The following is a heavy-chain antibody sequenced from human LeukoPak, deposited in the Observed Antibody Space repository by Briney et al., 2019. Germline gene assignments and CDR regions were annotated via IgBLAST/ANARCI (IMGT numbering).Heavy chain of an antibody. CDR2: IKSKTHGETI. D-gene: IGHD1-7*01. CDR1: GFTFSDAW. CDR3: TTVLELRSGYFDY. J-gene: IGHJ4*02. V-gene: IGHV3-15*01. Sequence: GGSLRLSCAASGFTFSDAWMNWVRQAPGKGLEWVGRIKSKTHGETIDYAAPVKGRFTISRDDSKNTLYLQMNSLKTEDTAVYYCTTVLELRSGYFDYWGQGTLVTVSS.